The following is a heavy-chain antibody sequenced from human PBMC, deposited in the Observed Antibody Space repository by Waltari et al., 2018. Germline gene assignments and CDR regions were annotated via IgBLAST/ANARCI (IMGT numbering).Heavy chain of an antibody. D-gene: IGHD3-10*01. CDR3: TRDLYGSGGDWFDP. CDR2: IGGNHSNI. Sequence: EVRLAESGGGLVKPGGSLRLYCTASGFDFSDYDMNWGRQAPGTGREWVSAIGGNHSNIFYAESVNGRFTVSRDNAKNSLYLQMDNLRAEDSGLYFCTRDLYGSGGDWFDPWGQGTLVTVSS. CDR1: GFDFSDYD. J-gene: IGHJ5*02. V-gene: IGHV3-21*03.